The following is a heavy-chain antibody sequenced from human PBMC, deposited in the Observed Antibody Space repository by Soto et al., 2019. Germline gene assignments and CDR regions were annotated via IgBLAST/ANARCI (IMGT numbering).Heavy chain of an antibody. Sequence: SEPLSLTCTVSGGSVSSGSYYWSWIRQPPGKGLEWIGYIYYSGSTNYNPSLKSRVTISVDTSKNQFSLKLSSVTAADTAVYYCARVIAVAGTPLDYWGQGTLVTVSS. CDR3: ARVIAVAGTPLDY. CDR2: IYYSGST. V-gene: IGHV4-61*01. CDR1: GGSVSSGSYY. J-gene: IGHJ4*02. D-gene: IGHD6-19*01.